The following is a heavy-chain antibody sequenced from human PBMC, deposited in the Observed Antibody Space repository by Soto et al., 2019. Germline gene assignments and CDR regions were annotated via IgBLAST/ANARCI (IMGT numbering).Heavy chain of an antibody. CDR3: TRALPVHLRRGFDY. V-gene: IGHV1-46*03. CDR2: INPSGGST. J-gene: IGHJ4*02. CDR1: VYTFTIDD. Sequence: ASVKVACKASVYTFTIDDRHWGRQAPGQGLEWRGIINPSGGSTSDAQKFQGRVTMTRGTSTSTVYLELSSLRSEDTAVSYCTRALPVHLRRGFDYWGQRTLVTVSS. D-gene: IGHD3-10*01.